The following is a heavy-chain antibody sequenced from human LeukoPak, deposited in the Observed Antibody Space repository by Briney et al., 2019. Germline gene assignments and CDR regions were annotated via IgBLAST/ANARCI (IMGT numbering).Heavy chain of an antibody. Sequence: GASVKVSCKASGGTFSSHAITWVRQVPGHGLEWMGWISAYNGNTNYAQKLQGRVTMTTDTSTSTAYMELRSLRSDDTAVHYCARSPAKYYDFWSGYPYHFDYWGQGTLVTVSS. CDR1: GGTFSSHA. CDR2: ISAYNGNT. CDR3: ARSPAKYYDFWSGYPYHFDY. V-gene: IGHV1-18*01. D-gene: IGHD3-3*01. J-gene: IGHJ4*02.